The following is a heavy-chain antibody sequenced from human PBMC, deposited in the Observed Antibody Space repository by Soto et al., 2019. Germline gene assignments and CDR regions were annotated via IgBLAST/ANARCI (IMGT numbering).Heavy chain of an antibody. V-gene: IGHV3-21*01. CDR1: GFTSSSYS. CDR3: ARGSLAARPLHYYGMDV. CDR2: ISSSSSYI. J-gene: IGHJ6*02. Sequence: GGSLRLSCAASGFTSSSYSMNWVRQAPGKGLEWVSSISSSSSYIYYADSVKGRFTISRDNAKNSLYLQMNSLRAEDTAVYYCARGSLAARPLHYYGMDVWGQGTTVTVSS. D-gene: IGHD6-6*01.